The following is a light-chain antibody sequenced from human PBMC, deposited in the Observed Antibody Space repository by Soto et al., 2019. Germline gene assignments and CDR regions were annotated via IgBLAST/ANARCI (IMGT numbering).Light chain of an antibody. V-gene: IGKV1-39*01. J-gene: IGKJ2*01. CDR2: AAT. CDR3: QQSYSTLYT. Sequence: DIQLTQSPSSLSASVGDRVNITCRASQNIRTYLNWYQQKPGKAPTLLIYAATTLQSGVPSTFSGSASGTDFSLTISSLQPGDVATYYCQQSYSTLYTCGQGTKLEIK. CDR1: QNIRTY.